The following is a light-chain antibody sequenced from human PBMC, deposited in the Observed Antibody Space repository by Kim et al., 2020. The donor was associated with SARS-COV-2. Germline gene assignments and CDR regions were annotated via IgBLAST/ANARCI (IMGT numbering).Light chain of an antibody. CDR1: QSFGSN. CDR3: QQYNNWPLPCT. V-gene: IGKV3-15*01. Sequence: EIVMTQSPATLSVSPGESATLSCRASQSFGSNLAWYQQKPGQAPRLLFYGTSIRATGVPARFSGSGSGTEFTLTISSLQSEDFAAYYCQQYNNWPLPCTFGQGTKLEI. CDR2: GTS. J-gene: IGKJ2*02.